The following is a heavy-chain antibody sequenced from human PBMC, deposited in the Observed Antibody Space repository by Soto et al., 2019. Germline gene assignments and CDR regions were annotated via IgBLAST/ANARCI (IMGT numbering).Heavy chain of an antibody. Sequence: QVQLVQSGAEVKKPGSSVKVSCKASGGTFSSYAISWVRQAPGQGLEWMGGIIPIFGTANYAQKFQGRVTLTAEESTSTAYMGLSSLRSEDTAVYYCASHEYYDILTGYYTGWFDPWGQGTLVTVSS. V-gene: IGHV1-69*12. D-gene: IGHD3-9*01. CDR2: IIPIFGTA. CDR1: GGTFSSYA. J-gene: IGHJ5*02. CDR3: ASHEYYDILTGYYTGWFDP.